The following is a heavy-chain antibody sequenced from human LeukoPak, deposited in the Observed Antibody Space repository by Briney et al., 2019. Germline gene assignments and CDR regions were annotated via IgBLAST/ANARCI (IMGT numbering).Heavy chain of an antibody. D-gene: IGHD6-19*01. Sequence: GGSLRLSCAASGFTFSDYYMSWIRQAPGKGLEWVSYIRSSGSTISYAVSVKGRFTISRDNAKNSLYLQMNSLRAEDTAVYYCARGNSGWSYIDYWGQGTLVTVSS. V-gene: IGHV3-11*01. J-gene: IGHJ4*02. CDR3: ARGNSGWSYIDY. CDR1: GFTFSDYY. CDR2: IRSSGSTI.